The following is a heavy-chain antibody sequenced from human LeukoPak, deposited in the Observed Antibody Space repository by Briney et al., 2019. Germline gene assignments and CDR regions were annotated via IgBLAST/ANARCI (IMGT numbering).Heavy chain of an antibody. J-gene: IGHJ4*02. Sequence: PSETLSLTCAVYGVSFSGYYWSWIRQPPGKGLEWIGEINHSGSTNYNPSLKSRVTISVDTSKNQFSLKLSSVTAADTAVYYCARGPSGSYSRVLDYWGQGTLVTVSS. CDR2: INHSGST. CDR1: GVSFSGYY. V-gene: IGHV4-34*01. CDR3: ARGPSGSYSRVLDY. D-gene: IGHD1-26*01.